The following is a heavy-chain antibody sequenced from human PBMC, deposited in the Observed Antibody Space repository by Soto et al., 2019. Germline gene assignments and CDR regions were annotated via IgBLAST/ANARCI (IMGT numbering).Heavy chain of an antibody. V-gene: IGHV3-7*03. D-gene: IGHD3-16*01. CDR3: ASWADAADEDYFHH. CDR2: INQGGSQK. Sequence: EVQLVESGGGLVQPGGSLRLSCAGSGFRFSSSWMSWIRQAPGKGLEWVAHINQGGSQKYYVDSAKGRFTISRDNAKTSLYLRMNNLRAEDTATYYCASWADAADEDYFHHGGQGTLVTVSS. J-gene: IGHJ1*01. CDR1: GFRFSSSW.